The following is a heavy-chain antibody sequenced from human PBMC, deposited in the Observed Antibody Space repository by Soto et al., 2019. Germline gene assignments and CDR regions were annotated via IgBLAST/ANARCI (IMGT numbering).Heavy chain of an antibody. D-gene: IGHD2-21*01. CDR1: GYSFTSYW. CDR2: IYPGDSDT. Sequence: GAEVKKPGESLKISCKGSGYSFTSYWIGWVRQMPGKGLEWMGIIYPGDSDTRYSPSFQCQVTISADKSISTAYLQWSSLKASDTAMYYCATLAYCGGDCSYYFDYWGQGTLVTVSS. V-gene: IGHV5-51*03. J-gene: IGHJ4*02. CDR3: ATLAYCGGDCSYYFDY.